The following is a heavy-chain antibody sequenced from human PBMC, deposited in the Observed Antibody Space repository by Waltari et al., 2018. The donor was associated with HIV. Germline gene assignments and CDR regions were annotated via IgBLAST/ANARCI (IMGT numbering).Heavy chain of an antibody. CDR3: STYGDSEAFDI. D-gene: IGHD4-17*01. J-gene: IGHJ3*02. V-gene: IGHV3-43D*03. CDR2: ISWDGGST. Sequence: EVQLVESVGVVVQPGGSLRLSCAASGFTFDDYAMHWVRQAPGKGLEWVSLISWDGGSTYYADSVKGRFTISRDNSKNSLYLQMNSLRAEDTALYYCSTYGDSEAFDIWGQGTMVTVSS. CDR1: GFTFDDYA.